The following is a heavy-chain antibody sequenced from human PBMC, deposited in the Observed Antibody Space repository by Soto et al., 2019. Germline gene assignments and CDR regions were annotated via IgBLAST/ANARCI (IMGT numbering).Heavy chain of an antibody. V-gene: IGHV3-30*18. CDR2: ISYDGSNK. Sequence: GGSLRLSCAASGFTFSSYGMHWVRQAPGKGLEWVAVISYDGSNKYYADSVKGRFTISRDNSKNTLYLQMNSLRAEDTAVYYCAKDISRLVPWFGEFNYGMDVWGQGTTVTVSS. D-gene: IGHD3-10*01. J-gene: IGHJ6*02. CDR3: AKDISRLVPWFGEFNYGMDV. CDR1: GFTFSSYG.